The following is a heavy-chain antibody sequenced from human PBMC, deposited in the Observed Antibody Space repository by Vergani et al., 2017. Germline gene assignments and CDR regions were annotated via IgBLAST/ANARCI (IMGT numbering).Heavy chain of an antibody. CDR2: IYSTGST. CDR1: GDSISSGVYY. D-gene: IGHD3-16*01. V-gene: IGHV4-31*03. Sequence: QVQLQESGPGLVKPSQTLSLTCSVSGDSISSGVYYWNWIRQHPGKGLEWIGYIYSTGSTHHNPSLRRRINMSVDTSKNQFSLKLDSVTAGDTAMYYCARIGGYDEGDAFRIGYFDSWGPGILVTVSS. CDR3: ARIGGYDEGDAFRIGYFDS. J-gene: IGHJ4*02.